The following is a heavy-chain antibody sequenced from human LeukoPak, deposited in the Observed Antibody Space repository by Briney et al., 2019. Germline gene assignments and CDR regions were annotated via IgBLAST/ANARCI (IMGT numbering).Heavy chain of an antibody. J-gene: IGHJ4*02. D-gene: IGHD6-19*01. CDR1: GFTFSSYW. Sequence: HPGGSLRLSGAASGFTFSSYWMHWVRQVPGKGLVWVSRINTDKSTTSYADSVKGRFTISRDNVKNTLYLQKNSLRAEDTAVYYCARVAVGEYYFDYWGQGTLVTVSS. CDR2: INTDKSTT. CDR3: ARVAVGEYYFDY. V-gene: IGHV3-74*01.